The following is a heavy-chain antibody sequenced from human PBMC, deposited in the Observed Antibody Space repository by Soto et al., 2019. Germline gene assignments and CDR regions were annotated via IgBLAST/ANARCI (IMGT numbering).Heavy chain of an antibody. CDR1: GLTFSRYA. CDR3: AKGSYSGTYSDFDY. D-gene: IGHD1-26*01. Sequence: QVQLVESGGGVVQPGRSLRLSCAASGLTFSRYAMFWVRQAPGNGLEWVAFISYDGSEKYYADSVKGRFTISRDNSRNTLYLQMNSLRAEDTAVYYCAKGSYSGTYSDFDYLGQGTLVNVSS. CDR2: ISYDGSEK. J-gene: IGHJ4*02. V-gene: IGHV3-30*18.